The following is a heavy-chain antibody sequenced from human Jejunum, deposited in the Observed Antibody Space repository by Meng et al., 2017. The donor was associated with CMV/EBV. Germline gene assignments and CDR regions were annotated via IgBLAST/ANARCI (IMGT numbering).Heavy chain of an antibody. CDR2: LNPNTGGT. D-gene: IGHD6-6*01. CDR3: ARFIPAPQGGDY. J-gene: IGHJ4*02. V-gene: IGHV1-2*02. Sequence: KASGYTFTDYYIHWVRQAPGQGLEWMGWLNPNTGGTVYAPNCQGRVTMTRYTSFSTAYLEMNSLTSDDTAVYYCARFIPAPQGGDYWGQGTLVTVSS. CDR1: GYTFTDYY.